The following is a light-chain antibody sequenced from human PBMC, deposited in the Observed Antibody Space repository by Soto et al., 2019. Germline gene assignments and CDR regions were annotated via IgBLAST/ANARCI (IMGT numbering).Light chain of an antibody. Sequence: QSALTQPPSASGTPGQSVTISCTGTSSDVGGYNYVSWYQQHPGKAPKVMIYDVNKRPSGVPDRFSGSKSGNTASLTVSGLQAEDEADYYCGSHAGSNNPFVFGTGTKLNVL. CDR3: GSHAGSNNPFV. CDR1: SSDVGGYNY. V-gene: IGLV2-8*01. J-gene: IGLJ1*01. CDR2: DVN.